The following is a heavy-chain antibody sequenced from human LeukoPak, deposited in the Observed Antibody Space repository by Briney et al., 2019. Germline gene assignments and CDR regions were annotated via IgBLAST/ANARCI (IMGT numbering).Heavy chain of an antibody. J-gene: IGHJ4*02. CDR3: ARESGKFDY. V-gene: IGHV3-43*02. CDR2: ISGDGVST. CDR1: GLPIADFA. Sequence: RAGGSLRLSCVASGLPIADFAMHWVRQAPGKGLEWVSLISGDGVSTFYADSVKGRFSISRDNSKNSLSLEVNSLRTEDTAMYYCARESGKFDYWGQGTLVAVSS.